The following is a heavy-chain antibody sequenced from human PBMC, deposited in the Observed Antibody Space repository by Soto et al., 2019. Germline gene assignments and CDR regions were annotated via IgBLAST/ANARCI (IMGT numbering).Heavy chain of an antibody. CDR3: SNSLDS. CDR1: GFTFDDYA. V-gene: IGHV3-9*01. J-gene: IGHJ4*02. CDR2: ISWNSDTI. Sequence: GGSLRLSCAASGFTFDDYAMHWVRQAPGKGLEWVTGISWNSDTIGYADSVKGRFTISRDNAKNSLYLQMNSLRAEDTALYYCSNSLDSWGQGTRATVSS.